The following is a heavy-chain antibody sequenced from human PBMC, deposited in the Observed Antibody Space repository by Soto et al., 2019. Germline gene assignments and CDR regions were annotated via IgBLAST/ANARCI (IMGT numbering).Heavy chain of an antibody. CDR3: AKHFDSPGGSESDY. J-gene: IGHJ4*02. Sequence: GGSLRLSCAASGFTFSSYAMSWVRQAPGKGLEWVSSISSSSSYIYYADSVKGRFTISRDNAKNSLYLQMNSLKAEDRAVYYCAKHFDSPGGSESDYWGQGTLDTVSS. CDR2: ISSSSSYI. CDR1: GFTFSSYA. V-gene: IGHV3-21*04. D-gene: IGHD6-19*01.